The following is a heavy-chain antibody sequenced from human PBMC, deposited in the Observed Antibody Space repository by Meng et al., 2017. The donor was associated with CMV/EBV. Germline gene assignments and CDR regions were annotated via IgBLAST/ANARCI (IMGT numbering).Heavy chain of an antibody. CDR2: INSDGSST. Sequence: GVLKISRAASGFTFSSYWMHWVRQAPGKGLVWVSRINSDGSSTSYADSVKGRFTISRDNAKNTLYLQMNSLRAEDTAVYYCARTGVFSRGKVVWFDPWGQGTLVTVSS. J-gene: IGHJ5*02. V-gene: IGHV3-74*01. CDR3: ARTGVFSRGKVVWFDP. CDR1: GFTFSSYW. D-gene: IGHD1-14*01.